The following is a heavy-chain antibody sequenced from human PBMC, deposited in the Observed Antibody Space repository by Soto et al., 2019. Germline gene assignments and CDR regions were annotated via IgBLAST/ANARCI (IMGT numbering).Heavy chain of an antibody. CDR1: GASITSVGYY. J-gene: IGHJ4*02. CDR2: IYYSGTT. CDR3: ARASQHYYGSGSYYLDY. D-gene: IGHD3-10*01. Sequence: PSETLSLTCAVSGASITSVGYYWSWIRQRPGKGLEWIGYIYYSGTTYYNPSLKSRVTISVDTSKNQFSLKLSSVTAADTAVYYCARASQHYYGSGSYYLDYWGQGTLVTVSS. V-gene: IGHV4-31*11.